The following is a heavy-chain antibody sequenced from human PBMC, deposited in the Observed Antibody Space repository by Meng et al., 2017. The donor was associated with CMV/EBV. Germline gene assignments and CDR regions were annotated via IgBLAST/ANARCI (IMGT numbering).Heavy chain of an antibody. CDR3: ARDLGDTAIY. CDR1: GYTFTGYY. CDR2: INPNSGGT. Sequence: QGQLVGSWAEANQPAAAVKVSCNASGYTFTGYYMHWVRQATGQGLEWMGWINPNSGGTNYAQKLQGRVTMTRDTSISTAYMELSRLRSDDTAVYYCARDLGDTAIYWGQGTLVTVSS. D-gene: IGHD5-18*01. J-gene: IGHJ4*02. V-gene: IGHV1-2*02.